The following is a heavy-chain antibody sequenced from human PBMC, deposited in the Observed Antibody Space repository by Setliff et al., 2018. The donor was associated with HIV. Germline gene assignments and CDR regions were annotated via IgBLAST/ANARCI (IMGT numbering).Heavy chain of an antibody. CDR3: AAFLVSPVTTQDY. D-gene: IGHD4-17*01. CDR2: LSPSGTT. J-gene: IGHJ4*02. Sequence: LSLTCTVSGGSISNSDFYWGWIRQSPGKGLEWIGELSPSGTTRPNPSLQSRVIISLDTSKNQFSLKLTSVTAADTAMYYCAAFLVSPVTTQDYWGQGTPVTVSS. V-gene: IGHV4-39*01. CDR1: GGSISNSDFY.